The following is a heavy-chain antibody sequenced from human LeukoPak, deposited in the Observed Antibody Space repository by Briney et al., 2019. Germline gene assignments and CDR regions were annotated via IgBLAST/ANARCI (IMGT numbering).Heavy chain of an antibody. Sequence: GGSLRLSCAASGFTFSSYAMSWVRQAPGKGLEWVSAISGSGGSTYYADSVKGRFTISRDNSKNTLYLQMNSLRAEDTALYYCAKGLREYDFWSGYATWGQGTLVTVSS. CDR1: GFTFSSYA. V-gene: IGHV3-23*01. J-gene: IGHJ5*02. D-gene: IGHD3-3*01. CDR2: ISGSGGST. CDR3: AKGLREYDFWSGYAT.